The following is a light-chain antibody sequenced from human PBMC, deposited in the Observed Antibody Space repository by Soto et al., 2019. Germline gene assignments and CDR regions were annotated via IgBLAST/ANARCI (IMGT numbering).Light chain of an antibody. V-gene: IGKV1-5*03. CDR2: KAS. J-gene: IGKJ1*01. CDR3: QQYNDNWT. CDR1: QSISSW. Sequence: DIQMTQSPSTLSASVGDRVTITCRASQSISSWLAWYQQKPGTAPKLLIYKASTLQTGVPSRLSGSGSGTEFTLTFSSLQSDDFATYYCQQYNDNWTFGQGTKVDIK.